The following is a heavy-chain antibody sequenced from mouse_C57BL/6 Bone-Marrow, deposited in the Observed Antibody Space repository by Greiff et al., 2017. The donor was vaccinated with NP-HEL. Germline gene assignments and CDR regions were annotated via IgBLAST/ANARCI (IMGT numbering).Heavy chain of an antibody. CDR1: GYTFTSYW. CDR2: IDPSDSYT. CDR3: ARGVGYDGYYAMDY. V-gene: IGHV1-50*01. Sequence: QVQLQQPGAELVKPGASVKLSCKASGYTFTSYWMQWVKQRPGQGLEWIGEIDPSDSYTNYNQKFKGKATLTVDTSSSTAYMQLSSLTSEDSAGYYCARGVGYDGYYAMDYWGQGTSVTVSS. J-gene: IGHJ4*01. D-gene: IGHD2-2*01.